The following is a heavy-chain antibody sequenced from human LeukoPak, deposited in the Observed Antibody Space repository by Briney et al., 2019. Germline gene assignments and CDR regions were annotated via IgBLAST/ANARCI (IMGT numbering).Heavy chain of an antibody. CDR2: INHSGIT. J-gene: IGHJ4*02. V-gene: IGHV4-34*01. CDR1: GGSFSDYY. D-gene: IGHD3-3*01. Sequence: SETLSLTCAVYGGSFSDYYLIWIRQPPGQGLEWIGEINHSGITSYNASIKSRVTISTDTSKNQFSLKVNSMTAADTAVYYCASSYDYDFLGGPWAQGTLVTVSS. CDR3: ASSYDYDFLGGP.